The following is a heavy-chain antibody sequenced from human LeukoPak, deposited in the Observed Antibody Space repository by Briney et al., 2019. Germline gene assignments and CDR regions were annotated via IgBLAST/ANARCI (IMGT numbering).Heavy chain of an antibody. D-gene: IGHD3-22*01. CDR3: ARDVPVTTDAFDI. CDR1: GFTVSSNY. CDR2: IYSGGST. J-gene: IGHJ3*02. Sequence: TGGPLRLSCAASGFTVSSNYMSWVGQAPGKAVEWCSVIYSGGSTYYADSVKGRFTISRDNSKNTLYLQMNSLRAEDTAVYYCARDVPVTTDAFDIWGQGTMVTVSS. V-gene: IGHV3-53*01.